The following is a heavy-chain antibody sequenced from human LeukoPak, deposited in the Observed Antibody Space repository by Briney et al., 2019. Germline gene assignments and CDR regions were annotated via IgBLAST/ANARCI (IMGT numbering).Heavy chain of an antibody. CDR2: IIPIFGTA. D-gene: IGHD6-13*01. CDR1: GHTFTSYD. J-gene: IGHJ4*02. CDR3: ARSLGQQLGSFDY. V-gene: IGHV1-69*13. Sequence: ASVKVSCKASGHTFTSYDINWVRQATGQGLEWMGGIIPIFGTANYAQKFQGRVTITADESTSTAYMELSSLRSEDTAVYYCARSLGQQLGSFDYWGQGTLVTVSS.